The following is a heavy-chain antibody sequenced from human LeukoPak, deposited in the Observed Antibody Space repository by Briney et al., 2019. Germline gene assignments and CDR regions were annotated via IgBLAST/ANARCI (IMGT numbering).Heavy chain of an antibody. CDR1: GFTSSSYW. CDR3: ARAPYCIGGSCRFDY. Sequence: GGSLRLSCAVSGFTSSSYWMSWVRQAPGRGLEWVANIKQDGSEKYYVDSVKGRFTISRDNAKNSLYLQMNSLRAEDTAVYYCARAPYCIGGSCRFDYWGQGTLVTVSS. D-gene: IGHD2-15*01. V-gene: IGHV3-7*03. J-gene: IGHJ4*02. CDR2: IKQDGSEK.